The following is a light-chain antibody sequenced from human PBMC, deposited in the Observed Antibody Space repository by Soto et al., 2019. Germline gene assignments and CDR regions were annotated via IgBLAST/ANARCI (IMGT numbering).Light chain of an antibody. J-gene: IGKJ4*01. CDR1: QGISSY. CDR3: QQLNTYPPT. CDR2: AAS. V-gene: IGKV1-9*01. Sequence: DIQLTQSPSFLSASVGDRVTITCRASQGISSYFAWYQQQPGKAPKLLIYAASSLQSGVPSRFSGSGSGTEFTLIISSLQSEDFATYYCQQLNTYPPTFGGGTTVETK.